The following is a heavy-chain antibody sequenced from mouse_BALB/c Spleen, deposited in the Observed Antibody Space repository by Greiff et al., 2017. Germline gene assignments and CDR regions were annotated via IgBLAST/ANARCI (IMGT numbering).Heavy chain of an antibody. D-gene: IGHD2-13*01. J-gene: IGHJ4*01. CDR3: AREGSVYGDQPHYAMDY. CDR2: IWSGGST. V-gene: IGHV2-2*02. CDR1: GFSLTSYG. Sequence: QVQLQESGPGLVQPSQSLSITCTVSGFSLTSYGVHWVRQSPGKGLEWLGVIWSGGSTDHNAAFISRLSISKDNSTSQVFFKMNSLQANDTARYYYAREGSVYGDQPHYAMDYWGQGTSVTVSA.